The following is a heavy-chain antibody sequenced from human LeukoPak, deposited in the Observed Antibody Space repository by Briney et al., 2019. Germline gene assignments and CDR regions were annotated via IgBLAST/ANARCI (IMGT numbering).Heavy chain of an antibody. V-gene: IGHV3-7*01. Sequence: GSLRLSCAASGFSFSNYWMSWVRQAPGKGLEWVANIKQDGSMKGYVDSVKGRFTISRDNAKNSLYPQMNSLRADDTAVYFCAMIEQVVSNVEGGYWGQGTLVTVSS. CDR3: AMIEQVVSNVEGGY. CDR1: GFSFSNYW. CDR2: IKQDGSMK. J-gene: IGHJ4*02. D-gene: IGHD6-6*01.